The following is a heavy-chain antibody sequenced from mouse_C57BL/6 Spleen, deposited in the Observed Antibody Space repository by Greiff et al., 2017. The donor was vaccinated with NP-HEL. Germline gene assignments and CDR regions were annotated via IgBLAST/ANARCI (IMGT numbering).Heavy chain of an antibody. CDR2: ISDGGSYT. Sequence: EVMLVESGGGLVKPGGSLKLSCAASGFTFSSYAMSWVRQTPDKRLEWVAPISDGGSYTYYTDHVKGRFTLSRDNAKNNLDLQMSHLKSEDTAMYYCARSHYYGKAMDYWGQGTSVTVSS. D-gene: IGHD1-1*01. J-gene: IGHJ4*01. CDR3: ARSHYYGKAMDY. CDR1: GFTFSSYA. V-gene: IGHV5-4*03.